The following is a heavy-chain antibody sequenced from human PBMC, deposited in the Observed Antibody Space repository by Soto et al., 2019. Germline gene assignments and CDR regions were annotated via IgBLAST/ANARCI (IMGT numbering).Heavy chain of an antibody. V-gene: IGHV4-39*01. D-gene: IGHD5-18*01. CDR3: ARSAIATHWFFDL. CDR2: IYYTGYT. CDR1: GVAISSSSYY. J-gene: IGHJ2*01. Sequence: SAKLPLRCTVSGVAISSSSYYWGWIRQAPGKGLEWLATIYYTGYTYHNPSLKSHVTISVDTSKNQFSLKLTSVTAADTALYYCARSAIATHWFFDLWGRGTLVTVSS.